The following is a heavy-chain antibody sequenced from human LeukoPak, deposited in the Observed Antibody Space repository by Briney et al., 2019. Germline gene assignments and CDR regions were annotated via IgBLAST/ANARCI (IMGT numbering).Heavy chain of an antibody. CDR1: GYTLTSYY. V-gene: IGHV1-46*01. J-gene: IGHJ4*02. CDR3: ARLPVGATSWTDY. D-gene: IGHD1-26*01. Sequence: ASVKLSCKASGYTLTSYYIHWVRQAPGQGLEWVGIINPSGGSTSYAQKFQGRVTMTRDMSTSTVYMELSSLRSEDTAVYYCARLPVGATSWTDYWGQGTLVTVSS. CDR2: INPSGGST.